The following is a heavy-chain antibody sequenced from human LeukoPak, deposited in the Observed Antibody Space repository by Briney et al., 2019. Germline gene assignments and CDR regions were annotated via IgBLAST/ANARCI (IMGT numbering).Heavy chain of an antibody. D-gene: IGHD6-13*01. V-gene: IGHV1-2*02. CDR3: AREALLAAVRYYYYYMDV. J-gene: IGHJ6*03. Sequence: ASVKVSYKASGYTFTVYYMHWVRQAPGQGLEWMGWINPNSGGTNYAQKFQGRVTMTRDTSISTAYMELSRLRSDDTAVYYCAREALLAAVRYYYYYMDVWGKGTTVTVSS. CDR2: INPNSGGT. CDR1: GYTFTVYY.